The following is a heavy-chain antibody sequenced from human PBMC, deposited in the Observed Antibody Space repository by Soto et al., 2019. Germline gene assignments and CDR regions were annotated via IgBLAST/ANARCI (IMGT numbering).Heavy chain of an antibody. J-gene: IGHJ6*02. CDR3: ARGAYPTFGVVIHYGMDV. D-gene: IGHD3-3*01. CDR1: GFTFSSYG. V-gene: IGHV3-30*03. CDR2: ISYDGSNK. Sequence: GGSLILSCAASGFTFSSYGMHWVRQAPGKGLEWVAVISYDGSNKYYADSVKGRFTISRDNSKNTLYLQMNSLRAEDTAVYYCARGAYPTFGVVIHYGMDVWGQGTTVTVSS.